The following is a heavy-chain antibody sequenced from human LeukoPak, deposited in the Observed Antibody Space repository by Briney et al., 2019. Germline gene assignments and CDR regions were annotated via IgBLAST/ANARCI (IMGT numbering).Heavy chain of an antibody. Sequence: PGGSLRLSCAASGFTFSDYYMSWIRQAPGKGLEWVSYISSSGSTIYYADSVKGRFTISRDNAKNTLYLQMNSLRAEDTAVYYCARVDYYDSSGYFPPYGMDVWGQGTTVTVSS. J-gene: IGHJ6*02. V-gene: IGHV3-11*04. CDR1: GFTFSDYY. D-gene: IGHD3-22*01. CDR2: ISSSGSTI. CDR3: ARVDYYDSSGYFPPYGMDV.